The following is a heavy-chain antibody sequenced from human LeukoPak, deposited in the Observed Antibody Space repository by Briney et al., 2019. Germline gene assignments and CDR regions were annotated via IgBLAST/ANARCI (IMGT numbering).Heavy chain of an antibody. Sequence: TGGSLRLSCAASGFTFSSYSMNWVRQAPGKGLEWVSYISSSSSTIYYADSVKGRFTISRDNAKNSQYLQMNSLRAEDTAVYYCARDRLDYDFWSDSDYWGQGTLVTVSS. J-gene: IGHJ4*02. CDR2: ISSSSSTI. V-gene: IGHV3-48*01. CDR3: ARDRLDYDFWSDSDY. CDR1: GFTFSSYS. D-gene: IGHD3-3*01.